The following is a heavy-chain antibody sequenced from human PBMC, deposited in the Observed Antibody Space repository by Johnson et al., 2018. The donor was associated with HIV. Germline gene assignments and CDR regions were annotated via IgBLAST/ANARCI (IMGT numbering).Heavy chain of an antibody. CDR1: GFTFSSYA. V-gene: IGHV3-66*02. J-gene: IGHJ3*02. CDR3: ARVEAAAGLAFDI. D-gene: IGHD6-25*01. Sequence: VQLVESGGGVVQPGRSLRLSCAASGFTFSSYAMHWVRQAPGKGLEWVSVIYSGGSTYYADSVQGRFTISRDNSKNTLYLQMNSLRAEDPAVYYCARVEAAAGLAFDIWGQGTMVTVSS. CDR2: IYSGGST.